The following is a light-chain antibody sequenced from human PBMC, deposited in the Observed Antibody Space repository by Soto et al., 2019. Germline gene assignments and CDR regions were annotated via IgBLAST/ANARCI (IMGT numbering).Light chain of an antibody. V-gene: IGLV2-23*01. Sequence: QSALTQPASVSGSPGQSITISCTGTSSDIGNYNLVSWYQPHPGKAPQLLISEGSKRPSGVSNRFSGSKSGNTASLAISGLQAEDEADYYCCSYAGTVVFGGGTKLTVL. CDR3: CSYAGTVV. J-gene: IGLJ2*01. CDR1: SSDIGNYNL. CDR2: EGS.